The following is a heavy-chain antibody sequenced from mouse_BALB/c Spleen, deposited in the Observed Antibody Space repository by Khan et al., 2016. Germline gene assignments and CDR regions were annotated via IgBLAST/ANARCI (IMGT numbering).Heavy chain of an antibody. D-gene: IGHD4-1*01. Sequence: EVQLVETGGGLVQPKGSLKLSCAASGFTFNTNAMNWVRQAPGKGLEWVARIRSKSNNYVTYYADSVKDRFTISRDDSQSMLYLQMNNLKTEEIAMYFCVRELGFAYWGQGTLVTVSA. J-gene: IGHJ3*01. CDR2: IRSKSNNYVT. CDR3: VRELGFAY. V-gene: IGHV10S3*01. CDR1: GFTFNTNA.